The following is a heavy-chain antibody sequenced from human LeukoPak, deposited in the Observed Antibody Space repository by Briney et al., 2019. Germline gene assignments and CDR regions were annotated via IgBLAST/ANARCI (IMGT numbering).Heavy chain of an antibody. CDR1: GGSISSYY. D-gene: IGHD3-10*01. Sequence: SETLSLTCTVSGGSISSYYWSWIRQPPGKGLEWIGYIYYSGSTNYNPSLKSRVTISVDTSKNQFSLKLSSVTAADTAVYYCARLGMVRGVIGYYYMDVWGKGTTVTVSS. J-gene: IGHJ6*03. CDR3: ARLGMVRGVIGYYYMDV. V-gene: IGHV4-59*12. CDR2: IYYSGST.